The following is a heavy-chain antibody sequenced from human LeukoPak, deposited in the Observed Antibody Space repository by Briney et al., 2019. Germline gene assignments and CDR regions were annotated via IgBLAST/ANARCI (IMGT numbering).Heavy chain of an antibody. CDR1: GGSISSYY. CDR3: ARERPYSSSSPLMDP. CDR2: IYTSGST. Sequence: SETLSLTCTVSGGSISSYYWSWLRQPAGKGLEWIGRIYTSGSTNYNPSLKSRVTMSVDTSKNQFSLKLSSVTAADTAVYYCARERPYSSSSPLMDPWGQGTLVTVSS. J-gene: IGHJ5*02. D-gene: IGHD6-6*01. V-gene: IGHV4-4*07.